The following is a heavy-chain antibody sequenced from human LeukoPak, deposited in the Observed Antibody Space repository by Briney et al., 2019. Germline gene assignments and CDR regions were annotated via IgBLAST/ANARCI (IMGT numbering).Heavy chain of an antibody. CDR2: ISSSSSYI. V-gene: IGHV3-21*01. CDR1: GFTFSSYS. J-gene: IGHJ6*03. CDR3: ARATYSSSWYKHYYYYMDV. Sequence: PGGSLRLSCAASGFTFSSYSMNWVRQAPGKGLEWVSSISSSSSYIYYADSVKGRFTISRDNAKNSLYLQMNSLRAEDTAVYYCARATYSSSWYKHYYYYMDVWGKGTTVTISS. D-gene: IGHD6-13*01.